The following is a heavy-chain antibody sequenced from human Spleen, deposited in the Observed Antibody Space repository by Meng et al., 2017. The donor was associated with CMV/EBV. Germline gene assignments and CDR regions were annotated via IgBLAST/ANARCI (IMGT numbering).Heavy chain of an antibody. Sequence: ASVKVSCKASGYMFTGFYMHWLRQAPGQGLEWMGWINPNIGDTNYAQRFQGRVTMTRDTSISTAYMELSSLRSDDTAVYYCARDVVVPTIPPEYFHHWGQGTLVTVSS. D-gene: IGHD2-2*01. CDR1: GYMFTGFY. CDR2: INPNIGDT. CDR3: ARDVVVPTIPPEYFHH. V-gene: IGHV1-2*02. J-gene: IGHJ1*01.